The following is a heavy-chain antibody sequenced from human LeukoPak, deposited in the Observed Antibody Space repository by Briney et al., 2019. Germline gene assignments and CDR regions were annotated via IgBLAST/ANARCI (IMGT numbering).Heavy chain of an antibody. Sequence: GGSLRLSCAASGFTFSSFAMHWVRQAPGKGLEWVAVISYDGSNKYYADSVKGRFTISRDNSKNTLYLQMNSLRAEDMAVFYCARDRASRSPAGFDYWGQGTLVTVSS. D-gene: IGHD3-10*01. V-gene: IGHV3-30*04. CDR3: ARDRASRSPAGFDY. CDR1: GFTFSSFA. CDR2: ISYDGSNK. J-gene: IGHJ4*02.